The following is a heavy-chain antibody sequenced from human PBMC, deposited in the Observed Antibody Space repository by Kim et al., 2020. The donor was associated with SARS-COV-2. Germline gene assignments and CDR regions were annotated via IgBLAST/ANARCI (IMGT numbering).Heavy chain of an antibody. J-gene: IGHJ5*02. V-gene: IGHV3-23*01. CDR2: ISDSGGSNT. CDR1: GFTFSSHA. D-gene: IGHD3-9*01. CDR3: ANFDDLTGYLGFDL. Sequence: GGSLRLSCAASGFTFSSHAMSWVRQAPGKGLEWVSGISDSGGSNTYYTDSVKGRFAISRDNSTNMLYLQMNSLRAEDTAIYYCANFDDLTGYLGFDLWG.